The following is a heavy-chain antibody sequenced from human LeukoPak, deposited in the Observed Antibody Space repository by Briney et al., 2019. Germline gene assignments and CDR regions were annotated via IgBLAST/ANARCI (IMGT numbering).Heavy chain of an antibody. CDR3: ARHTRSGWNEGFGY. V-gene: IGHV4-39*01. CDR1: GGSISTGIYY. CDR2: VYYSGNT. Sequence: SETLSLTCSVSGGSISTGIYYWGWIRQPPGKGLEWIVSVYYSGNTYYNPSLKSRVTTSVDTSKNQFSLKLSSLTAADTAVYYCARHTRSGWNEGFGYWGQGTLVTVSS. J-gene: IGHJ4*02. D-gene: IGHD6-19*01.